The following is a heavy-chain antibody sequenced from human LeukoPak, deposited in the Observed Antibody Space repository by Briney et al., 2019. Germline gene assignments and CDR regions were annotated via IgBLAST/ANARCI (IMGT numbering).Heavy chain of an antibody. CDR3: ASPGYCSSTSCPMRNYYYYYMDV. J-gene: IGHJ6*03. V-gene: IGHV1-69*02. Sequence: SVKVSCKASGGTFSSYTISWVRQAPGQGLEWVGRIIPILGIANYAQKFQGRVTITADKSTSTAYMELSSLRSEDTAVYYCASPGYCSSTSCPMRNYYYYYMDVWGKGTTVTVSS. CDR2: IIPILGIA. CDR1: GGTFSSYT. D-gene: IGHD2-2*03.